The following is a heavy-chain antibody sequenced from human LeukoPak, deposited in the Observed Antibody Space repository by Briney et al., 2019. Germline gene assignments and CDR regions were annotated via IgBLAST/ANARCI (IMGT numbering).Heavy chain of an antibody. J-gene: IGHJ4*02. CDR2: ISGSGDNT. V-gene: IGHV3-23*01. Sequence: GGSLRLSCEASGFTFSSYAMSWVRQAPGKGREWVSGISGSGDNTYYADSVKGRFTISRDNSKNTLYVQVNSLGTEDTAAYYCAKGSYYDSSGSFYFDYWGQGTLVTVSS. D-gene: IGHD3-22*01. CDR1: GFTFSSYA. CDR3: AKGSYYDSSGSFYFDY.